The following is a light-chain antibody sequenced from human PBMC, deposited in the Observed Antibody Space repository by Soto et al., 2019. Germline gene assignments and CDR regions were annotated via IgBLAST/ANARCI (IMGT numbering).Light chain of an antibody. Sequence: QSVLTQPASVSGSVGQSITISCSGTSSDVGSYNLVSWYQQHPGKAPKLMIYEASERPSGVSNRFSGSKSGNTASLTISGLQAEDEADYYCCSYAGRSTWVFGGGTKVTVL. CDR2: EAS. CDR3: CSYAGRSTWV. J-gene: IGLJ3*02. V-gene: IGLV2-23*01. CDR1: SSDVGSYNL.